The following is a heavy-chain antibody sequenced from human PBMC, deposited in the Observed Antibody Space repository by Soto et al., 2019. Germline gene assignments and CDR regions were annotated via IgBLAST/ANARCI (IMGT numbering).Heavy chain of an antibody. CDR3: ARFSMGYSGYDYQLYYYYYGMDV. CDR2: INHSGST. D-gene: IGHD5-12*01. V-gene: IGHV4-34*01. Sequence: PSETLSLTCAVYGGSFSGYYWSWIRQPPGKGLEWIGEINHSGSTNYNPSLKSRVTISVDTSKNQFSLKLSSVTAADTAVYYCARFSMGYSGYDYQLYYYYYGMDVWGQGTPVTVFS. J-gene: IGHJ6*02. CDR1: GGSFSGYY.